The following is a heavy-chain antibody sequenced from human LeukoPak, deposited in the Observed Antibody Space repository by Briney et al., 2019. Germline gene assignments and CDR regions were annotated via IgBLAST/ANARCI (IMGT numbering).Heavy chain of an antibody. V-gene: IGHV3-23*01. J-gene: IGHJ4*02. CDR1: GFTFSSYA. Sequence: GGSLRLSCAASGFTFSSYAMSWVPQAPGRGLEWVSTLSGSGGSTYYTDSVKGRFTISRDNSKNTLQLQMNSLRAEDTAVYYCAKIWFGELSHFDYWGQGTLVTVSS. D-gene: IGHD3-10*01. CDR3: AKIWFGELSHFDY. CDR2: LSGSGGST.